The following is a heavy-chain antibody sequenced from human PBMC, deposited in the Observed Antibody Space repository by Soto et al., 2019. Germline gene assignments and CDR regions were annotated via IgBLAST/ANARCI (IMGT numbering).Heavy chain of an antibody. J-gene: IGHJ4*02. V-gene: IGHV3-23*01. D-gene: IGHD6-19*01. CDR2: ISGSGGST. Sequence: EVQLLESGGGLVQPGGSLRLSCAASGFTFSSYAMSWVRQAPGKGLEWVSAISGSGGSTYYADSVKGRFTISRDNSKNTLYLQMNSLRAEDTAVYYCAQNPPGIAVAGTVFDYWGQGTLVTVSS. CDR1: GFTFSSYA. CDR3: AQNPPGIAVAGTVFDY.